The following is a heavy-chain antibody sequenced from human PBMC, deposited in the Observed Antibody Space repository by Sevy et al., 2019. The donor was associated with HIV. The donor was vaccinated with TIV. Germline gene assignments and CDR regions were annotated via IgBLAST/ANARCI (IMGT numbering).Heavy chain of an antibody. CDR2: FSFGCGRI. V-gene: IGHV3-23*01. D-gene: IGHD2-8*01. CDR1: GFTFAKYS. J-gene: IGHJ4*02. Sequence: GGSLRLSCAASGFTFAKYSMSWVCQAPGKGLEWVSTFSFGCGRINYADSVKGRFTISRDDSKNTLFLQMNSLRAEDTATYFCAREGCTQPHDYWGQGTLVTVSS. CDR3: AREGCTQPHDY.